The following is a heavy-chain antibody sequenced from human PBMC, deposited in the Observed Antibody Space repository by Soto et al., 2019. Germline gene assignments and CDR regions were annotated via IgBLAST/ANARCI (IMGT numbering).Heavy chain of an antibody. J-gene: IGHJ4*02. V-gene: IGHV1-2*02. CDR3: ARVFTIAAKNDY. CDR1: GYTFTGYY. CDR2: INPNSGGT. D-gene: IGHD6-13*01. Sequence: ASVKVSCKASGYTFTGYYMHCVRQAPGQGLEWMGWINPNSGGTNYAQKFQGRVTMTRDTSISTAYMELSRLRSDDTAVYYCARVFTIAAKNDYWGQGTLVTVSS.